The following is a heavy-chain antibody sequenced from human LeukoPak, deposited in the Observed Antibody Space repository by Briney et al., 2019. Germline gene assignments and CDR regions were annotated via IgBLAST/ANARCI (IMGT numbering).Heavy chain of an antibody. CDR3: TRVQSGTPFDY. D-gene: IGHD1-26*01. CDR2: INSDGSST. Sequence: GGSLRLSCAASGFTFSSYWMHWVRQAPGKGLVWVSRINSDGSSTSYADSVKGRFTISRDNAKNTVYLQMNSLRAEDTAVYYCTRVQSGTPFDYWGQGTLVTVSS. V-gene: IGHV3-74*01. J-gene: IGHJ4*02. CDR1: GFTFSSYW.